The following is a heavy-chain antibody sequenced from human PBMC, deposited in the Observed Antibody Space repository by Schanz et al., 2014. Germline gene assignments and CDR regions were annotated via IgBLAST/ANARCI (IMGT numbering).Heavy chain of an antibody. V-gene: IGHV3-33*01. D-gene: IGHD3-10*01. Sequence: QVQLVESGGGVVQPGRSLRLSCAASGFTFSSYGMHWVRQAPGKGLEWVANIGYDGSEKYYVDSVKGRFTISRDNSKDTLYLQMSGLTPEDTAVYYCARGPIPIQGVPMDYWGQGTMVVVSS. CDR3: ARGPIPIQGVPMDY. CDR2: IGYDGSEK. CDR1: GFTFSSYG. J-gene: IGHJ4*02.